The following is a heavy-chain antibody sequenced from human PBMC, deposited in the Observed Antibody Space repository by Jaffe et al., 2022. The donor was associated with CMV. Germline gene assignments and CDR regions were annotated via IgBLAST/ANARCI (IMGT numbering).Heavy chain of an antibody. D-gene: IGHD3-10*01. V-gene: IGHV4-39*01. Sequence: QLQLQESGPGLVKPSETLSLTCTVSGGSISSSSYYWGWIRQPPGKGLEWIGSIYYSGSTYYNPSLKSRVTISVDTSKNQFSLKLSSVTAADTAVYYCARHLLMGYWYFDLWGRGTLVSVSS. J-gene: IGHJ2*01. CDR3: ARHLLMGYWYFDL. CDR2: IYYSGST. CDR1: GGSISSSSYY.